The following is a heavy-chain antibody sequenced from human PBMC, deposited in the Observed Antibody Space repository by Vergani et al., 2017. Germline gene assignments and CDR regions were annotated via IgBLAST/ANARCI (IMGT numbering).Heavy chain of an antibody. Sequence: QVQLQESGPGLVKPSETLSLTCAVSGYSISSGYYWGWIRQPPGKGLEWIGSIYHSGSTYYNPSLKSRVTISVDTSKNQFSLKLSSVNAADTAVYYCAREGEYCSSTSCYSDWFDPWGQGTLVTVSS. V-gene: IGHV4-38-2*02. D-gene: IGHD2-2*01. CDR1: GYSISSGYY. J-gene: IGHJ5*02. CDR2: IYHSGST. CDR3: AREGEYCSSTSCYSDWFDP.